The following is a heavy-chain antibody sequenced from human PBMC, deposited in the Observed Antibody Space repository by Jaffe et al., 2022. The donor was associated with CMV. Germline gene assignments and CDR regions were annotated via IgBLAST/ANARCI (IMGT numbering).Heavy chain of an antibody. CDR3: AREFGTYGGNSAGIDY. CDR2: ISSNGGST. CDR1: GFTFSSYA. V-gene: IGHV3-64*01. Sequence: EVQLVESGGGLVQPGGSLRLSCAASGFTFSSYAMHWVRQAPGKGLEYVSAISSNGGSTYYANSVKGRFTISRDNSKNTLYLQMGSLRAEDMAVYYCAREFGTYGGNSAGIDYWGQGTLVTVSS. D-gene: IGHD4-17*01. J-gene: IGHJ4*02.